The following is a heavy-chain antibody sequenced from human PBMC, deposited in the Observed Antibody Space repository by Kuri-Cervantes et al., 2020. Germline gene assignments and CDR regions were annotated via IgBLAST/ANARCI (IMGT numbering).Heavy chain of an antibody. CDR1: GYAFTTYY. D-gene: IGHD3-22*01. J-gene: IGHJ5*02. V-gene: IGHV1-46*01. CDR2: INPSGGTT. Sequence: ASVKVSCKASGYAFTTYYIHWVRQAPGQGLEWMGMINPSGGTTNYAQKFQGRVTITADESTSTAYMELSSLRSEDTAVYYCARVSQRITMINPPDWFDPWGQGTLVTVSS. CDR3: ARVSQRITMINPPDWFDP.